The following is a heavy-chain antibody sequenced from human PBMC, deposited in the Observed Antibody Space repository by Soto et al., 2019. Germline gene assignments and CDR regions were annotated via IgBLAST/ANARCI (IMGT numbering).Heavy chain of an antibody. CDR3: ARYGDYAVSLYYFDY. V-gene: IGHV3-66*01. CDR2: IYSGGST. D-gene: IGHD4-17*01. J-gene: IGHJ4*02. CDR1: GFTVSSNY. Sequence: PGGSLRLSCAASGFTVSSNYMSWVRQAPGKGLEWVSVIYSGGSTYYADSVKGRFTISRDNSKNTLYLQMNSLRAEDTAVYYCARYGDYAVSLYYFDYWGQGTLVTVSS.